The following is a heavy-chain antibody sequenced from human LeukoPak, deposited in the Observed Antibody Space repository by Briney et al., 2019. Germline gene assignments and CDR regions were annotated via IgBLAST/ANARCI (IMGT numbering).Heavy chain of an antibody. Sequence: ASVKVSCKASGYTFSNYDIIWVRQATGQGLEWMGWMNPNSGNTGYTQDFQGRVTMTRNTSISTAYMDLSSLRSEDTAVYYCARGVKGQQLGYWGQGTLVTVSS. CDR2: MNPNSGNT. J-gene: IGHJ4*02. CDR1: GYTFSNYD. CDR3: ARGVKGQQLGY. D-gene: IGHD6-13*01. V-gene: IGHV1-8*01.